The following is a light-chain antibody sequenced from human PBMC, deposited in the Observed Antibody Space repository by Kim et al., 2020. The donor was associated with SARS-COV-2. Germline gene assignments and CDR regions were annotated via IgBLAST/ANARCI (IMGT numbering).Light chain of an antibody. CDR1: QSINSAY. V-gene: IGKV3-20*01. CDR3: QHYGSSPWT. Sequence: SPGERATLSCRASQSINSAYLAWFQQKPGQAPRLLIYGTSTRANGIPDRFSGSGSGTDFTLTITRLESEDFVVYYCQHYGSSPWTFGQGTKVEIK. J-gene: IGKJ1*01. CDR2: GTS.